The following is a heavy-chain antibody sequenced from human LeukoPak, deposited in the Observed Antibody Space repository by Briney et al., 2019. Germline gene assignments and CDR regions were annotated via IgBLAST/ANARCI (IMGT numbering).Heavy chain of an antibody. CDR3: VKDGLAFCGGDCYSYFDY. Sequence: GGSLRLSCSASGFTFSVYAIHWVRQAPGKRLEYVSTIISNGGSTYYADSVEGRFTISRDNSKNTVSLQMSSLRAEDTALYYCVKDGLAFCGGDCYSYFDYWGQGTLVTVSS. CDR2: IISNGGST. CDR1: GFTFSVYA. V-gene: IGHV3-64D*06. J-gene: IGHJ4*02. D-gene: IGHD2-21*02.